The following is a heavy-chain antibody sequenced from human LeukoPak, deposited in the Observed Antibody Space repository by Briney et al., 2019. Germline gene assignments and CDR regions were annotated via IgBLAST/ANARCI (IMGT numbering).Heavy chain of an antibody. Sequence: SETLSLTCAVYGGSFGGYYWSWIRQPPGKGLEWIGEINHSGSTNYNPSLKSRVTISVDTSKNQFSLKLSSVTAADTAVYYCARSSSTLLDYWGQGTLVTVSS. CDR2: INHSGST. J-gene: IGHJ4*02. CDR3: ARSSSTLLDY. V-gene: IGHV4-34*01. CDR1: GGSFGGYY. D-gene: IGHD2-2*01.